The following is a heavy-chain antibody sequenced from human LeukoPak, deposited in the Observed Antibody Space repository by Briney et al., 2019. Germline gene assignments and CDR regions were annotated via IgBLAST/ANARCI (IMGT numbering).Heavy chain of an antibody. CDR3: ARDANCSSTSCYRGPGYYYGMDV. D-gene: IGHD2-2*02. CDR2: ISSSSSYI. CDR1: GFTFSSYS. V-gene: IGHV3-21*01. Sequence: GGSLRLSCAASGFTFSSYSMNWVRQAPGKGLEGVSSISSSSSYIYYADSVKGRFTISRDNAKNSLYLQMNSLRAEDTAVYYCARDANCSSTSCYRGPGYYYGMDVWGQGTTVTVSS. J-gene: IGHJ6*02.